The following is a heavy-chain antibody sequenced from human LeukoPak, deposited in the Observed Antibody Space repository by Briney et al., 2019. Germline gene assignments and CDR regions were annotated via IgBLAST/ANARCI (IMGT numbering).Heavy chain of an antibody. V-gene: IGHV3-23*01. CDR2: ISGSGGST. CDR3: AKHQKYSGQISYYYGMDV. J-gene: IGHJ6*02. CDR1: GFTFSSYA. D-gene: IGHD1-26*01. Sequence: PGGSLRLSCAASGFTFSSYAMSWVRQAPGKGLEWVSAISGSGGSTYYADSVKGRFTISRDNSKNTLYLQMNSLRAEDTAVYYCAKHQKYSGQISYYYGMDVWGQGTTVTVSS.